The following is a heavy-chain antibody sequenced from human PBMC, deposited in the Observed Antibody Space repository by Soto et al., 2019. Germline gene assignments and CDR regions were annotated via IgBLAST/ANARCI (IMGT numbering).Heavy chain of an antibody. CDR2: IWYDGSNK. CDR1: GFTFSSYG. J-gene: IGHJ3*02. CDR3: ARDPPYSSSWYDAFDI. V-gene: IGHV3-33*01. D-gene: IGHD6-13*01. Sequence: QVQLVDSGGGVVQPGRSLRLSCAASGFTFSSYGMHWVRQAPGKGLEWVAVIWYDGSNKYYADSVKGRFTISRDNSKNTLYLQMNSLRAEDTAVYYCARDPPYSSSWYDAFDIWGQGTMFTVSS.